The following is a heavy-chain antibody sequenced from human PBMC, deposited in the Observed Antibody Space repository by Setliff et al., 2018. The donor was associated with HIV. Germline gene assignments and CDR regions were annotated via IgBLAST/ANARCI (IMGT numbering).Heavy chain of an antibody. Sequence: GESLKISCKGSGYNFLNYWISWVRQVPGKGLEWMGRIDPVDSQTTYTPSFQGHVAFSVDKSISTAYLQWRSLKASDTAMYYCASSGSGSYINWFGPWGQGTLVTVSS. CDR1: GYNFLNYW. J-gene: IGHJ5*02. D-gene: IGHD3-10*01. CDR2: IDPVDSQT. V-gene: IGHV5-10-1*01. CDR3: ASSGSGSYINWFGP.